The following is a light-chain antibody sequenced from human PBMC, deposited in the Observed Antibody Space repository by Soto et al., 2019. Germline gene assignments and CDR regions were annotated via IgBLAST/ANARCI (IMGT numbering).Light chain of an antibody. V-gene: IGKV3-20*01. Sequence: EVVLTQSPGTLSLSPGERASLSCRASQSISSNNLAWYQQKPGQSPRLLIYGASRRATGIPDRFSGSGSGTDFTLTISRLEPEDFAVYYCQQYGRSLPWTFGQGTKV. CDR1: QSISSNN. J-gene: IGKJ1*01. CDR2: GAS. CDR3: QQYGRSLPWT.